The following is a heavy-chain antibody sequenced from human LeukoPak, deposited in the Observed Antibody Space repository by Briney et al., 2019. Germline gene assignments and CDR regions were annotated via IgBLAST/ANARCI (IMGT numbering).Heavy chain of an antibody. CDR3: ARAEVVVPAAINY. J-gene: IGHJ4*02. CDR2: IYYSGST. D-gene: IGHD2-2*02. V-gene: IGHV4-59*12. CDR1: GGSISSYY. Sequence: SETLSLTCTVTGGSISSYYWSWIRQPPGKGLEWIGYIYYSGSTNYNPSLKSRVTISVDTSKNQFSLKLSSVTAADTAVYYCARAEVVVPAAINYWGQGTLVTVSS.